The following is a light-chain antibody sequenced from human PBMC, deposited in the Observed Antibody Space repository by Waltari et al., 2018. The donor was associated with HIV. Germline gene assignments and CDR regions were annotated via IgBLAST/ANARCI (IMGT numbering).Light chain of an antibody. V-gene: IGLV2-8*01. Sequence: QSALTQPPSASGSPGQSVTISCPGTSSDVGGYDYVSWSQHHPGKVPRLIMYEGSKRPSGVPDRCSGFKSGNTASLTVSGLQAEDEADYYCTSYAGSGEYVFGTGTKVTVL. CDR3: TSYAGSGEYV. CDR1: SSDVGGYDY. CDR2: EGS. J-gene: IGLJ1*01.